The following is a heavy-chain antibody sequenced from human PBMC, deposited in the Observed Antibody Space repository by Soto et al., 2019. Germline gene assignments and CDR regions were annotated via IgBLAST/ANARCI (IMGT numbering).Heavy chain of an antibody. Sequence: GGSLRLSCAASGFTFSNAWMSWVRQAPGKGLEWVGRIKSKTDGGTTDYAAPVKGRFTISRDDSKNTLYLQMNSLKTEDTAVYYCTTDVKARPPKDYWGQGTLVTVSS. J-gene: IGHJ4*02. CDR1: GFTFSNAW. CDR2: IKSKTDGGTT. CDR3: TTDVKARPPKDY. V-gene: IGHV3-15*01.